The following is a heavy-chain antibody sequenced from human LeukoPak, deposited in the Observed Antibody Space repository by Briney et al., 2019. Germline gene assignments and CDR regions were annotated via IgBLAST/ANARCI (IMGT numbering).Heavy chain of an antibody. V-gene: IGHV3-21*01. CDR2: ITSSSTYI. D-gene: IGHD1-26*01. J-gene: IGHJ4*02. CDR3: ARGSSGSYYTLFDY. CDR1: GFTFSSYS. Sequence: GGSLRLSCAASGFTFSSYSMHWVRQAPGKGLEWVSSITSSSTYIYYADSMKGRFTISRDNAKNSLFLQMDSLRAEDTAVYYCARGSSGSYYTLFDYWGQGTLVTVSS.